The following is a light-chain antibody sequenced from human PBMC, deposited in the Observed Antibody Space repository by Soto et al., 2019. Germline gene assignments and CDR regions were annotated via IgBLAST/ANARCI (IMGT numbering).Light chain of an antibody. Sequence: DIQMTQSPSTLSASVGDQVTITCRASQSISGWLAWYQQKPGKAPKVLIYKSSSLEGGVPLRFSGSGFGTEFTLTINSLQPDDFGTYYCQQHDSYPLTFGGGTKVEIK. CDR1: QSISGW. CDR3: QQHDSYPLT. CDR2: KSS. J-gene: IGKJ4*01. V-gene: IGKV1-5*03.